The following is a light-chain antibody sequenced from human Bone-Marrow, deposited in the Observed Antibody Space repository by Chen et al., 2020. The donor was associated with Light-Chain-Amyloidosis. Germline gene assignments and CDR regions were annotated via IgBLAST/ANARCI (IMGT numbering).Light chain of an antibody. J-gene: IGLJ3*02. CDR1: SSDVGGYNY. Sequence: QSARTHPPSVSGAPGQSTTISFTGTSSDVGGYNYFSWYQQHPGTAPKLVIFDVSYRPSGISNRFSGSKSGNTASLTISGLQAEDEADYYCSSYTRSSTWLFGGGTRLTVL. CDR3: SSYTRSSTWL. CDR2: DVS. V-gene: IGLV2-14*03.